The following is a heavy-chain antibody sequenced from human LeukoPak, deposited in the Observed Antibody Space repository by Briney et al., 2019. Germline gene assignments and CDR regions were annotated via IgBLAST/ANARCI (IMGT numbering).Heavy chain of an antibody. Sequence: SGGSLRLSCAASGFTFSSSPMSWARQAPGKGLEWVSVTSGSGGTTYYADSVKGRFTISRDNTKNTLYLQMNSLRDEDTAVYYCARRIGGANNFDNWGQGTLVTVSS. J-gene: IGHJ4*02. CDR2: TSGSGGTT. CDR1: GFTFSSSP. CDR3: ARRIGGANNFDN. D-gene: IGHD1-26*01. V-gene: IGHV3-23*01.